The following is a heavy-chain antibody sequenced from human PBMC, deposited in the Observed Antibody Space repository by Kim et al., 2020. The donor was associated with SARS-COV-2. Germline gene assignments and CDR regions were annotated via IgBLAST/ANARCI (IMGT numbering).Heavy chain of an antibody. Sequence: GGSLRLSCSASGFTFSSYAMHWVRQAPGKGLEYVSAISSNGGSTYYADSVKGRFTISRDNSKNTLYLQMSSLRAEDTAVYYCVKDSYYYDSSGTGGLFDYWGQGTLVTVSS. V-gene: IGHV3-64D*09. CDR2: ISSNGGST. J-gene: IGHJ4*02. D-gene: IGHD3-22*01. CDR1: GFTFSSYA. CDR3: VKDSYYYDSSGTGGLFDY.